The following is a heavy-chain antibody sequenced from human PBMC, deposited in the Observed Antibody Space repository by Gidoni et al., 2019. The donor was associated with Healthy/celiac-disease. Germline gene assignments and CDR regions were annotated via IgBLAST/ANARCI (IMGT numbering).Heavy chain of an antibody. J-gene: IGHJ5*02. Sequence: QVQLQESGPALVKPSETLSLTCTVSGGPISSYYWIWIRQPPGKGLEWIGYIYYSGSTNYNPYLKSRVTISVDTSKNQFSLKLSSVTAADTAVYYCARDGDIEEGWFDPWGQGTLVTVSS. V-gene: IGHV4-59*01. CDR2: IYYSGST. CDR3: ARDGDIEEGWFDP. D-gene: IGHD2-15*01. CDR1: GGPISSYY.